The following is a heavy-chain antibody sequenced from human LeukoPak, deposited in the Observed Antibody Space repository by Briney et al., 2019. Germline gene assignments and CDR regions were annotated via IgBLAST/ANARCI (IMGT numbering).Heavy chain of an antibody. CDR3: ARNLSVLVGNYYMDV. CDR1: GGSISSYY. Sequence: PSETLSLTCTVSGGSISSYYWSWIRQPPGKGLEWIGYIYYSGSTNYNPSLKSRVTISVDTSKNQFSLKLSSVTAADTAVYYCARNLSVLVGNYYMDVWGKGTTVTVSS. D-gene: IGHD3-3*02. V-gene: IGHV4-59*01. CDR2: IYYSGST. J-gene: IGHJ6*03.